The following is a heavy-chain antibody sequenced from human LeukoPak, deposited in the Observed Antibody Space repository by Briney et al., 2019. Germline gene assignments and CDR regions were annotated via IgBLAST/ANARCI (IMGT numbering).Heavy chain of an antibody. CDR1: Y. D-gene: IGHD7-27*01. J-gene: IGHJ4*02. CDR3: ARAGAPHGIFDY. V-gene: IGHV4-61*02. Sequence: YXSXXXXPXXXXXXLIARIYTSGSPNYNRSLKSRISISVDGDKNTFYRKLSSVTAADTAVYYCARAGAPHGIFDYWGQGTLVTVSS. CDR2: IYTSGSP.